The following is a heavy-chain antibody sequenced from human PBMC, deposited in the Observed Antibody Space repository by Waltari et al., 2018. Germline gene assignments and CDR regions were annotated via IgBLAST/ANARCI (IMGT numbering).Heavy chain of an antibody. V-gene: IGHV4-61*02. J-gene: IGHJ4*02. CDR1: GGSISSGSYY. D-gene: IGHD3-16*01. Sequence: QVQLQESGPGLVKPSQTLSLTCTVSGGSISSGSYYWSWIRQPAGKGLEWIGEIYHSGSTNYNPSLKSRVTISVDKSKNQFSLKLSSVTAADTAVYYCASWGNIKVLYWGQGTLVIVSS. CDR2: IYHSGST. CDR3: ASWGNIKVLY.